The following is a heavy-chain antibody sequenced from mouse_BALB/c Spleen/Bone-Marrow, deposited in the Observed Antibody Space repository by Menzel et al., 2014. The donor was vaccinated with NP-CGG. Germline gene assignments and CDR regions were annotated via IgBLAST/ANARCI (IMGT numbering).Heavy chain of an antibody. CDR3: ARLHYYGYGAY. CDR1: GLDFSTFW. J-gene: IGHJ3*01. Sequence: VQLQQSGGGLVQPGGSLKLSCAASGLDFSTFWMSWVRQAPGKGLEWIGEINPDRRTINYSPSLKDKFVISRDNAKNTLYLLMSKVRSEDTALYYCARLHYYGYGAYWGQGTLVTVSA. V-gene: IGHV4-1*02. D-gene: IGHD1-2*01. CDR2: INPDRRTI.